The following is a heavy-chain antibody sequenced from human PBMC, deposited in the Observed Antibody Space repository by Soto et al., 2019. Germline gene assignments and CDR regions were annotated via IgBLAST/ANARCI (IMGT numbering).Heavy chain of an antibody. CDR1: GYTFTSYD. J-gene: IGHJ5*02. CDR3: ARVGYSYGLGLFDP. CDR2: MNPNSGNT. V-gene: IGHV1-8*01. D-gene: IGHD5-18*01. Sequence: QVQLVQSGAEVKKPGASVKVSCKASGYTFTSYDINWVRQATGQGLEWMGWMNPNSGNTGYAQKFPGRVNMTRNTSISTAYMGLSSLRSEDTAVYYCARVGYSYGLGLFDPWGQGTLVTVSS.